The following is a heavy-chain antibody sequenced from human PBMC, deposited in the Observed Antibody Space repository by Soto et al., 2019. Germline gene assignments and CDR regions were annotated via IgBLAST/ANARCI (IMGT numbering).Heavy chain of an antibody. CDR1: GFRFTTYG. V-gene: IGHV3-30*02. D-gene: IGHD1-7*01. Sequence: HPGGSLRLSCAASGFRFTTYGFHWVRQAPGRGLEWVAIIHYDGTGTNYADSVKGRFTISRDNAKNSLYLQMNSLRVEDTAVYYCARDRYCIITRCREGINWNYGPLDSWGQGTLVTVSS. CDR3: ARDRYCIITRCREGINWNYGPLDS. CDR2: IHYDGTGT. J-gene: IGHJ4*02.